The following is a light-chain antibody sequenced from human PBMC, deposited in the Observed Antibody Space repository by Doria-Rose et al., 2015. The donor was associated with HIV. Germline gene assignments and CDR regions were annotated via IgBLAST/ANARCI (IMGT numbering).Light chain of an antibody. J-gene: IGKJ5*01. CDR3: QQYGRSTIT. CDR1: QSVSSSY. V-gene: IGKV3-20*01. CDR2: GAS. Sequence: EIVLTQSPGTLSLSPGERATLSCRACQSVSSSYLAWYQQKPGQAPRLLIYGASSRATGFPDRFSGSGSGTLFTLTISRLEPEDFAVYYCQQYGRSTITFGQGTRLEIK.